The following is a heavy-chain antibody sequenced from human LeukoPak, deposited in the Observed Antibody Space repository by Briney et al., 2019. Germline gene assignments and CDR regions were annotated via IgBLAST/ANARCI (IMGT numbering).Heavy chain of an antibody. D-gene: IGHD3-10*01. Sequence: ASVKVSCKASGYTFTGYYIHWVRQAPGQGLEWMGWINPNTGGTNYAEKFQGRVTMTSDTSISTAYMDLSRLRSDDTAVYYCARDRGVIMSGGDCWGQGTLVTVSS. CDR3: ARDRGVIMSGGDC. V-gene: IGHV1-2*02. CDR2: INPNTGGT. CDR1: GYTFTGYY. J-gene: IGHJ4*02.